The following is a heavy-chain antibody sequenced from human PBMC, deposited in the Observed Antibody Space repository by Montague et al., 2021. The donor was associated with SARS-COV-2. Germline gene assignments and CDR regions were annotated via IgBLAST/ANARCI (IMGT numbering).Heavy chain of an antibody. V-gene: IGHV6-1*01. J-gene: IGHJ3*01. CDR2: TRYTSTRYE. D-gene: IGHD2-8*02. CDR1: GDSVVGHRPG. Sequence: CAISGDSVVGHRPGSEGHTHAPPQLVDSQGGTRYTSTRYETYAVSVQSLITITADTSKNQFSLHLNSVTPEDTAVYYCARDLYWAFDAWGLGTTVTVSA. CDR3: ARDLYWAFDA.